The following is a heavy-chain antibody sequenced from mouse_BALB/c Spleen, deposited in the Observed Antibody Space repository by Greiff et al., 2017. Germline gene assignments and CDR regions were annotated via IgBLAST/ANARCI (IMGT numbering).Heavy chain of an antibody. CDR1: GYSITSDYA. CDR3: AREGNYGNAWFAY. J-gene: IGHJ3*01. CDR2: ISYSGST. D-gene: IGHD2-1*01. V-gene: IGHV3-2*02. Sequence: VQLKESGPGLVKPSQSLSLTCTVPGYSITSDYAWNWIRQFPGNKLEWMGYISYSGSTSYNPSLKSRISITRDTSKNQFFLQLNSVTTEDTATYYCAREGNYGNAWFAYWGQGTLVTVSA.